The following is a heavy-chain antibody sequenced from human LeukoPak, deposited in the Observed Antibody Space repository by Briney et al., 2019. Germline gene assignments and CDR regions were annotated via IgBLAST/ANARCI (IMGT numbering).Heavy chain of an antibody. Sequence: GGSLRLSCAASGXTFAEYGMHWARQAPGKGLDWVAVVSYDGIEKHYADSVEGRFTISRDNSQNTLFLQMNSLGVEDTAIYYCARGPFYGSGTFDFWGQGTLVTVSS. J-gene: IGHJ4*02. V-gene: IGHV3-30*03. CDR2: VSYDGIEK. CDR1: GXTFAEYG. D-gene: IGHD3-10*01. CDR3: ARGPFYGSGTFDF.